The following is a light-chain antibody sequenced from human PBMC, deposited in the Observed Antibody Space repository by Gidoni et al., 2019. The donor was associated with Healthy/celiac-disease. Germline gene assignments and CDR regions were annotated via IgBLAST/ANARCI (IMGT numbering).Light chain of an antibody. CDR2: DAS. CDR1: QSVSSF. J-gene: IGKJ2*04. CDR3: QQRSNWPTRCS. Sequence: VLTQSPATLSSSPGEIATLSCRASQSVSSFLAWYQQKPGQDPRLLIYDASNRATGITARCSGSGSGTDFTLTISSLETEDSAVYYGQQRSNWPTRCSFGQGTKLEIK. V-gene: IGKV3-11*01.